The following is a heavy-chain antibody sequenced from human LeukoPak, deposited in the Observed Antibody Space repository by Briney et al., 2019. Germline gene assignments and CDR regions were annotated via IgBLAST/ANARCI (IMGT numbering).Heavy chain of an antibody. CDR2: INNGGST. CDR3: ARVGNHSYSSGWYVVSY. CDR1: GGSFSVDF. V-gene: IGHV4-34*01. D-gene: IGHD6-19*01. J-gene: IGHJ4*02. Sequence: SQTLSLTCAVYGGSFSVDFWGWIRQSPGKGVEWVGEINNGGSTTYNTSLQRRVTISVDTSPKQISLRRTSVTAAHTPVCSCARVGNHSYSSGWYVVSYWGQRTLLTVSS.